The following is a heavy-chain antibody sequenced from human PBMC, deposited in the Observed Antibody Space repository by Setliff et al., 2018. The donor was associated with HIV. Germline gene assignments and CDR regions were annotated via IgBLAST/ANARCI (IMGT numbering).Heavy chain of an antibody. Sequence: PGGSLRLSCAASGFSFSSLAMHWVRQAPGKGLEWVAAISDDGTIKNYADSVKGRFTISRDSSTDTVYVQMNSLRVEDTAVYYCARAPNWGSPHYFDYWGPGTLVTVSS. J-gene: IGHJ4*02. V-gene: IGHV3-30-3*01. CDR3: ARAPNWGSPHYFDY. CDR2: ISDDGTIK. CDR1: GFSFSSLA. D-gene: IGHD7-27*01.